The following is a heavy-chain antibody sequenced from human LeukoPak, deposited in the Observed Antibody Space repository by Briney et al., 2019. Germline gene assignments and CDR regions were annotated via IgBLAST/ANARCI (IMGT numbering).Heavy chain of an antibody. V-gene: IGHV4-39*07. D-gene: IGHD3-10*01. Sequence: SETLSLTCTVSGVSINSNTYYWGWIRQPPGKGLEWIASFYYTATTYYNPSLKRRVNISIDTSKNQFSLKLSSVTAADTAIYYCARSPHYYGSGFDYWGQGTLVTVSS. J-gene: IGHJ4*02. CDR2: FYYTATT. CDR3: ARSPHYYGSGFDY. CDR1: GVSINSNTYY.